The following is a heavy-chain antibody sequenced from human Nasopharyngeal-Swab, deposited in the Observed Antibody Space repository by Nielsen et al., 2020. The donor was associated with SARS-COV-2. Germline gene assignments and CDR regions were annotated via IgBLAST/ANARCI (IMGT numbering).Heavy chain of an antibody. CDR3: ARVKDIVVVVDY. V-gene: IGHV3-11*05. Sequence: SLKISCAASGFTFSDYYMSWIRQAPGKGLEWVSSISSSSSYTNYADSVKGRFTISRDNAKNSLYLQMNSLRAEDTAVYYCARVKDIVVVVDYWGQGTLVTVSS. J-gene: IGHJ4*02. CDR2: ISSSSSYT. CDR1: GFTFSDYY. D-gene: IGHD2-15*01.